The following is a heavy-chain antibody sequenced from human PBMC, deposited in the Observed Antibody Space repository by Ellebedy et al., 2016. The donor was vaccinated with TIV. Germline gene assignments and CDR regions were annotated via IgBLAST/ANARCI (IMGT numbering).Heavy chain of an antibody. V-gene: IGHV4-39*01. J-gene: IGHJ5*02. CDR2: IHYSADT. Sequence: SETLSLXCIVSGDSISSNGYYWGWIRQPPGRGLEWIGSIHYSADTYYNPSLKSRVTISVDTSKNQFSLKLSSVSAADTAAYYCARLSYIGRAAIRQDDWFYPWGQGTLVTVSS. D-gene: IGHD2-2*02. CDR3: ARLSYIGRAAIRQDDWFYP. CDR1: GDSISSNGYY.